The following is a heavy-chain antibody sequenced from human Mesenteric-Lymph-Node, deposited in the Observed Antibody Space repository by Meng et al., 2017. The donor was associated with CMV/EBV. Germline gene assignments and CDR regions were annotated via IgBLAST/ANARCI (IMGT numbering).Heavy chain of an antibody. CDR1: GFTFSSYC. Sequence: WGSLSLSCAASGFTFSSYCMTWVRQAPGKGLECVANIKQDGSETYYADSVQGRFTISRDNTKNSLCLQMNSLRAEDTAVYYCARDLVELADYYSYTMDVWGQGTTVTVSS. D-gene: IGHD1-7*01. J-gene: IGHJ6*02. CDR3: ARDLVELADYYSYTMDV. V-gene: IGHV3-7*01. CDR2: IKQDGSET.